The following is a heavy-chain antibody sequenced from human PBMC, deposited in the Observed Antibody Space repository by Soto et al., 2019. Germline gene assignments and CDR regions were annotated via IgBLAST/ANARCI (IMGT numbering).Heavy chain of an antibody. Sequence: GGSLRLSCAASGFTFSTYWMTWVRQVPGKGLEWVANIKEDGSEKYYVDSVKGRFTISRDNAKNSLYLQLNSLRGEDTAVYYCARAPARIKTEGHGEYGMDVWGQGTTVTVSS. CDR2: IKEDGSEK. CDR3: ARAPARIKTEGHGEYGMDV. V-gene: IGHV3-7*01. J-gene: IGHJ6*02. D-gene: IGHD2-15*01. CDR1: GFTFSTYW.